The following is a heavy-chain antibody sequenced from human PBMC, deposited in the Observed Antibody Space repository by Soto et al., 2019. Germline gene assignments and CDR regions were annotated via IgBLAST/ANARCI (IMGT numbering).Heavy chain of an antibody. CDR3: ARGYYDSSGYYREYFQQ. J-gene: IGHJ1*01. V-gene: IGHV4-4*07. Sequence: SETLSLTCTVSGGSISSYYWSWIRQPAGKGLEWIGRIYTSGSTNYNPSLKSRVTMSVDTSKNQFSLKLSSVTAADTAVYYCARGYYDSSGYYREYFQQWGQGTLATV. D-gene: IGHD3-22*01. CDR1: GGSISSYY. CDR2: IYTSGST.